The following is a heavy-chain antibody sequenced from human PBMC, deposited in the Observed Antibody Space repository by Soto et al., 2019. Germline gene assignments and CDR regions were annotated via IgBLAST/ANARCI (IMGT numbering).Heavy chain of an antibody. V-gene: IGHV1-24*01. J-gene: IGHJ3*02. Sequence: ASVKVSCKVSGYTLTELSMHWVRQAPGKGLEWMGGFDPEDGETIYAQKFQGRVTMTEDTSTDTAYMELSSLRSEDTAVYYCATVLLLYYYDSRLGPFDIWGQGTMVTVSS. CDR1: GYTLTELS. CDR3: ATVLLLYYYDSRLGPFDI. CDR2: FDPEDGET. D-gene: IGHD3-22*01.